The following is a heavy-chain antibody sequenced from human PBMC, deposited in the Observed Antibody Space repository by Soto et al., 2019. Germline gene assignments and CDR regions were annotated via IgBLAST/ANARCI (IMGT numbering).Heavy chain of an antibody. D-gene: IGHD3-22*01. Sequence: GGSLRLSCAASGFTFRNYGMNWVRQAPGKGLEWVSYIGIGSSTTYYADSVKGRFTISRDNAKNSLYLKMNSLRAEDTAVYYCARDQLYYNDISGRPLNAFDVWGQGTMVTVSS. CDR3: ARDQLYYNDISGRPLNAFDV. V-gene: IGHV3-48*01. J-gene: IGHJ3*01. CDR2: IGIGSSTT. CDR1: GFTFRNYG.